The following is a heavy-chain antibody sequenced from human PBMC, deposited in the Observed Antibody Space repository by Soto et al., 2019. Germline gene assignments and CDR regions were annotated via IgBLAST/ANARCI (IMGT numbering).Heavy chain of an antibody. CDR1: GFSLSTSGMC. J-gene: IGHJ3*02. Sequence: SGPTLLNPTQTLTLTCTFSGFSLSTSGMCVSWIRQPPGKALEWLALIDWDDDKYYNTSLKTRLTISKATSKNQVVLTMTNMDPVDTATYYCARVWRTTVVTPRIDAFDIWGQGTMVTVSS. D-gene: IGHD2-21*02. V-gene: IGHV2-70*01. CDR2: IDWDDDK. CDR3: ARVWRTTVVTPRIDAFDI.